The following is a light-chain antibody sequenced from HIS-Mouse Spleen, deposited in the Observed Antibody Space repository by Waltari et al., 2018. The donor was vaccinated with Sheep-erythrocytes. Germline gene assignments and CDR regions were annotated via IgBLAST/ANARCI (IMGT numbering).Light chain of an antibody. Sequence: QSVLTQPPSASGTPGRRVTISCSGSSSNIGSNYVYWYQQLPGTAPKLLIYRNNQRPSGVPDRCSGSKSGTSASLAISGLRSEDEADYYCAAWDDSLSGWVFGGGTKLTVL. CDR1: SSNIGSNY. V-gene: IGLV1-47*01. J-gene: IGLJ3*02. CDR2: RNN. CDR3: AAWDDSLSGWV.